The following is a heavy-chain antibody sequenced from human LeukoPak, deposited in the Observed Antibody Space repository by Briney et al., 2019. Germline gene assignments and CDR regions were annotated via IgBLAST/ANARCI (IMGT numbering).Heavy chain of an antibody. J-gene: IGHJ4*02. CDR1: GYIFTTYW. D-gene: IGHD6-13*01. Sequence: GESLKISCKGSGYIFTTYWIGWVRQMRGKGLEWMGIIYPGDSNTRYSPSFQGQVTISADKSISTAYLQWSSLKASDTAMYYCARRIATAGIYYFDYWGQGTLVTVSS. V-gene: IGHV5-51*01. CDR2: IYPGDSNT. CDR3: ARRIATAGIYYFDY.